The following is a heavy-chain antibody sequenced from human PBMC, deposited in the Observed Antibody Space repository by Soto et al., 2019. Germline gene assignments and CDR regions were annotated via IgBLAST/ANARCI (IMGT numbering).Heavy chain of an antibody. CDR2: ISSSSSYI. V-gene: IGHV3-21*01. D-gene: IGHD6-19*01. Sequence: EVQLVESGGGLVKPGGSLRLSCAASGFTFSSYSMNWVRQAPGKGLEWVSSISSSSSYIYYADSVKGRFTISRDNAKNPLYLQMNSLRAEDTAVYYCARDGRGYSCGWWEFDYWGQGTLVTVSS. CDR1: GFTFSSYS. J-gene: IGHJ4*02. CDR3: ARDGRGYSCGWWEFDY.